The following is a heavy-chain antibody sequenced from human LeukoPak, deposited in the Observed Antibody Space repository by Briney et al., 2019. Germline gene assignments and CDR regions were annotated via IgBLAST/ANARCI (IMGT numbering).Heavy chain of an antibody. CDR1: GYTFTGYY. CDR2: INPNSGGT. Sequence: RASVKVSCKASGYTFTGYYMHWVRQAPGQGLEWMGWINPNSGGTNYAQKFQGRVTMTRDTSISTAYMELSRLRSDDTAVYYCARDGDGYNFFFGYWGQGTLVTVSS. V-gene: IGHV1-2*02. D-gene: IGHD5-24*01. J-gene: IGHJ4*02. CDR3: ARDGDGYNFFFGY.